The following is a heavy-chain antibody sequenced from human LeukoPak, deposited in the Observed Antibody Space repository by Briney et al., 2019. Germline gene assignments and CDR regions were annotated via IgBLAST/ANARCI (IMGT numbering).Heavy chain of an antibody. CDR1: GLRLGSYS. Sequence: PGGSLTLPYGASGLRLGSYSMDWVRQAPRKGLEWVSHINSGSSTIYYAESVKGRFTISRDNAGNSLYLQMNSLRDEDTAVYYCARVLLERPGIDSFDMWGQGTMVTVSS. J-gene: IGHJ3*02. CDR2: INSGSSTI. CDR3: ARVLLERPGIDSFDM. V-gene: IGHV3-48*02. D-gene: IGHD1-1*01.